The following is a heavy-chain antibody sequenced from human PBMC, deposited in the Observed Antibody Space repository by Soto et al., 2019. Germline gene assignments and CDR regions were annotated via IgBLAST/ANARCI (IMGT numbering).Heavy chain of an antibody. V-gene: IGHV3-23*01. CDR1: GLIFSDYA. J-gene: IGHJ4*02. Sequence: GGSLRLSCAASGLIFSDYAMSWVRQAPGKGLECVACISGSGGDTFYADSVKGRFTISRDNSKNTLSLHMNSLRVNDTAVYFCAKDRFGIVGPVDYWGQGTLVTVS. CDR2: ISGSGGDT. D-gene: IGHD1-26*01. CDR3: AKDRFGIVGPVDY.